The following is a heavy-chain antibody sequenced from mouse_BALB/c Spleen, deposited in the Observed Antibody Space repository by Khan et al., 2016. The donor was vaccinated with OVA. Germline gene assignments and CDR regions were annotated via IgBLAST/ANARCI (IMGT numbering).Heavy chain of an antibody. CDR1: GYTFTKYG. CDR3: ARPPYFSYTLDH. V-gene: IGHV9-3-1*01. J-gene: IGHJ4*01. Sequence: QVQLKQSGPELKKPGETVKISCKASGYTFTKYGMNWVKQSPGKALKWMGWINTYTGEPTYADDFKGRFAFSLETSASTAYLQINNLKNEDTATYFCARPPYFSYTLDHWGQGTSVTVSS. CDR2: INTYTGEP. D-gene: IGHD2-10*01.